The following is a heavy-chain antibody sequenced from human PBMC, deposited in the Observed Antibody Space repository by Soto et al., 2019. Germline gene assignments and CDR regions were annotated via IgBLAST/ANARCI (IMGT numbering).Heavy chain of an antibody. CDR1: GGSFSGYS. D-gene: IGHD2-8*02. J-gene: IGHJ4*02. Sequence: SETLSLTCAVYGGSFSGYSWTWIRQPPGTGLEWIGEINHSGSTNYNPSLKSRVTISVDTSKNQLSLRLTSVTAADTAVYYCARDKITGLFDYWGQGTLVTVPS. CDR2: INHSGST. CDR3: ARDKITGLFDY. V-gene: IGHV4-34*01.